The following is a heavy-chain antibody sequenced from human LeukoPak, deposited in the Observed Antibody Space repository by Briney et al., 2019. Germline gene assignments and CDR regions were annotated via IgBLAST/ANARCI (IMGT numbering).Heavy chain of an antibody. CDR2: IWFDGSD. Sequence: GRSLRLSCAASGFSFSSYGMHWVRQAPGKGLEWVAVIWFDGSDYYGDSVKGRFTISRDNSQNTLYLQVNSLSAEDTAVYYCARDLRYFEFWGRGTLVTVSS. CDR3: ARDLRYFEF. J-gene: IGHJ2*01. V-gene: IGHV3-33*01. CDR1: GFSFSSYG.